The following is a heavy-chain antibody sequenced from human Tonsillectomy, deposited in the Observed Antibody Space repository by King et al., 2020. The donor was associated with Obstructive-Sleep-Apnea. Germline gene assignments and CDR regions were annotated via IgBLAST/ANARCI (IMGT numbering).Heavy chain of an antibody. D-gene: IGHD2-21*01. CDR2: ISGSGGST. Sequence: VQLVESGGGLVQPGGSLRLSCVASGFTFSSYAMSWVRQGPGKGLEWVSSISGSGGSTDYADSVKGRFTISRDNSKNTLYRQMNSVRAEDTAVYYCAKGGGEDGSTDWYFDLWGRGTLVTVSS. CDR1: GFTFSSYA. V-gene: IGHV3-23*04. CDR3: AKGGGEDGSTDWYFDL. J-gene: IGHJ2*01.